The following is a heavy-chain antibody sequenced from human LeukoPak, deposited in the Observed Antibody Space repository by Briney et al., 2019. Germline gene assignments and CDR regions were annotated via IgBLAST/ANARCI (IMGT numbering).Heavy chain of an antibody. CDR2: IYYSGST. CDR1: GGSISSYY. Sequence: IPSETLSLTCTISGGSISSYYWSWLRQPPGKGLEWIGYIYYSGSTNYNPSLKSRVTISVDTSKNQFSLKLSSVTAADTAVYYCARQTTVCAFDIWGQGTMVTVSS. J-gene: IGHJ3*02. V-gene: IGHV4-59*08. D-gene: IGHD4-17*01. CDR3: ARQTTVCAFDI.